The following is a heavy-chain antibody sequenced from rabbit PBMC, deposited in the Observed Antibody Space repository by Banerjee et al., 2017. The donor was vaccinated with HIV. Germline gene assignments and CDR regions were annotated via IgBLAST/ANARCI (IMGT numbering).Heavy chain of an antibody. Sequence: QEQLVESGGGLVQPEGSLTLTCTASGFSFSSMYFMCWVHQAPGKGLEWIACIYVGDGNTYYASWAKGRFTISKTSSTTVDLQMTSLTAADTATYFCARGTWDAGDGLDLWGPGTLVTVS. V-gene: IGHV1S45*01. CDR1: GFSFSSMYF. D-gene: IGHD4-2*01. CDR3: ARGTWDAGDGLDL. CDR2: IYVGDGNT. J-gene: IGHJ4*01.